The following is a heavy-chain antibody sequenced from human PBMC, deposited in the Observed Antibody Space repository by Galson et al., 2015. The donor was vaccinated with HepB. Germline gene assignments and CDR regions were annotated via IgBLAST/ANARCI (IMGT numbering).Heavy chain of an antibody. V-gene: IGHV1-2*04. CDR1: GYTFTGYY. J-gene: IGHJ6*02. CDR2: INPNSGGT. CDR3: ARDSAMGHYGMDV. Sequence: SVKVSCKASGYTFTGYYMHWVRQAPGQGLEWMGWINPNSGGTNYAQKFQGWVTMTRDTSISTAYMELSRLRSDDTAVYYCARDSAMGHYGMDVWGQGTTVTVSS. D-gene: IGHD2-2*01.